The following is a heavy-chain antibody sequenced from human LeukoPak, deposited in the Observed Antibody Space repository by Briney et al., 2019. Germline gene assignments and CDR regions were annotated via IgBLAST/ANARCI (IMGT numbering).Heavy chain of an antibody. V-gene: IGHV3-21*01. Sequence: GGSLRLSCAASGFTFSSYSMNWVRQAPGKGLEWVSSISSSSSYIYYADSVKGRFTISRDNAKNSLYLQMNSLRAEDTAVYYCARDLEAYRRYFDWPPTFDYWGQGTLVTVSS. D-gene: IGHD3-9*01. CDR2: ISSSSSYI. CDR1: GFTFSSYS. CDR3: ARDLEAYRRYFDWPPTFDY. J-gene: IGHJ4*02.